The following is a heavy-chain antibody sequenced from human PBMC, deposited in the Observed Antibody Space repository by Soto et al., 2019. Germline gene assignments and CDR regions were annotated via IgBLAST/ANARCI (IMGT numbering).Heavy chain of an antibody. J-gene: IGHJ6*02. CDR2: IIPILGTA. Sequence: QVQLVQSGAEVKKPGSSVKVSCKGSGGTFSSYAISWVRQAPGQGLEWMGGIIPILGTADYAQKFQGRVTXTAXEPRSTAYMERSSLRSEDTAVYYCASHGITGTWDYYCGVDVWGQGPTVTVSS. D-gene: IGHD1-7*01. V-gene: IGHV1-69*11. CDR3: ASHGITGTWDYYCGVDV. CDR1: GGTFSSYA.